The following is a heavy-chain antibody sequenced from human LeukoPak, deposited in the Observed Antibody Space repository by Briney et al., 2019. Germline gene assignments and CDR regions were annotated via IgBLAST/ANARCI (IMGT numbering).Heavy chain of an antibody. V-gene: IGHV4-34*01. Sequence: SETLSLTCAVYGGYFSAYYWSWIRQPPGKGLEWIGEINHSGSTNYNPSLKSRVTISVDTSKNQFSLKLSSVTAADTAVYYCARRAIAAAGSEPFDYWGQGTLVTVSS. J-gene: IGHJ4*02. CDR1: GGYFSAYY. CDR3: ARRAIAAAGSEPFDY. CDR2: INHSGST. D-gene: IGHD6-13*01.